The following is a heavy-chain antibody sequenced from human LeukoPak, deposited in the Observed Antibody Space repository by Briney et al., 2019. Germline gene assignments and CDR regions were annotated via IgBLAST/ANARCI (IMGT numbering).Heavy chain of an antibody. Sequence: ASETLSLTCAVYGGSFSGYYWSWIRQPPGKGLEWIGEINHSGSTNYNPSLKSRVTISVDTSKNQFSLKLSSVTAADTAVYYCARSYYYDSSGSEHYYYYMDVWGKGTTVTVSS. D-gene: IGHD3-22*01. J-gene: IGHJ6*03. CDR3: ARSYYYDSSGSEHYYYYMDV. CDR2: INHSGST. V-gene: IGHV4-34*01. CDR1: GGSFSGYY.